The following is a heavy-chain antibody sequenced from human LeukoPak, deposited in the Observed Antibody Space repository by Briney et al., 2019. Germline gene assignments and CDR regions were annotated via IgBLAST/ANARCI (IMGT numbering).Heavy chain of an antibody. J-gene: IGHJ3*02. CDR2: ISYDGSNK. V-gene: IGHV3-30-3*01. Sequence: GGSLRLSCAASGFTFSSYAMHWVRQAPGKGLEWVAVISYDGSNKYYADSVKGRFTISRDNSKNTLYLQMNSLRAEGTAVYYCARGDYDSTLDAFDIWGQGTMVTVSS. CDR3: ARGDYDSTLDAFDI. CDR1: GFTFSSYA. D-gene: IGHD3-22*01.